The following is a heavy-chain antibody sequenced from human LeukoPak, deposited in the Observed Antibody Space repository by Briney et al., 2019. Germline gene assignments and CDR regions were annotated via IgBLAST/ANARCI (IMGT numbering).Heavy chain of an antibody. CDR3: AEDYCSSTSCPNY. V-gene: IGHV3-30*18. D-gene: IGHD2-2*01. Sequence: GRSLRLSCAASGFTFSSYGMHWVRQAPGKGLEWVAVISYDGSNKYYAESVKGRFTISRDNSKNTLYLQMNSLRAEDTAVYYCAEDYCSSTSCPNYWGQGTLVTVSS. J-gene: IGHJ4*02. CDR1: GFTFSSYG. CDR2: ISYDGSNK.